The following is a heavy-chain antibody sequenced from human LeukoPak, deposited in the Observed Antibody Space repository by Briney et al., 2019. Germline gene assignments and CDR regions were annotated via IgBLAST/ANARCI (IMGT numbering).Heavy chain of an antibody. V-gene: IGHV3-9*01. CDR2: ISWHSGSI. CDR3: AKVVAAALYYFDY. D-gene: IGHD6-13*01. CDR1: GFTFHDYA. Sequence: GGSLRLSCAASGFTFHDYAMHWVRQAPGKGLEWVSGISWHSGSIGYADSVKGRFTISRDNAKNSLYLQMNSLRAEDTAVYYCAKVVAAALYYFDYWGQGTLVTVSS. J-gene: IGHJ4*02.